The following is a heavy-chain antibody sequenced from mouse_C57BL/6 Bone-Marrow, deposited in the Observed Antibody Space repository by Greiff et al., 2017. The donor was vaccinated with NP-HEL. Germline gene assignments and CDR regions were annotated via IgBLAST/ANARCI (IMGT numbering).Heavy chain of an antibody. D-gene: IGHD1-1*01. Sequence: VQLQQSGAELVRPGASVTLSCKASGYTFTDYEMHWVKQTPVHGLEWIGAIDPETGGTAYNQKFKGKAILTADKSSSTAYMELRSLTSEDSAVYYCTRELYYGRYFEVWGTGTTVTVSS. CDR1: GYTFTDYE. J-gene: IGHJ1*03. CDR2: IDPETGGT. V-gene: IGHV1-15*01. CDR3: TRELYYGRYFEV.